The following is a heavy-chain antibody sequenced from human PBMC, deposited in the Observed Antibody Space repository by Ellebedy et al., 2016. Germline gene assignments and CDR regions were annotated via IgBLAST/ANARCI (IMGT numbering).Heavy chain of an antibody. CDR1: GDSISSGDFY. Sequence: SETLSLTXTVSGDSISSGDFYWSWIRQAPGKGLEWIGYIYHTEATYYNPSLEGRVAISLDTSRNRIYLNLKSVTAADTAVYFCARYCSLGRASYFFDYWGQGSLVTVSS. J-gene: IGHJ4*02. CDR2: IYHTEAT. D-gene: IGHD2-15*01. V-gene: IGHV4-30-4*01. CDR3: ARYCSLGRASYFFDY.